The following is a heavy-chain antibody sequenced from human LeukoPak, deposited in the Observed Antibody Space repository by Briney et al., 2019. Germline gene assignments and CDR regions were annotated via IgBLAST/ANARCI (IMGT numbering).Heavy chain of an antibody. CDR1: GFTVSSNY. CDR3: ARVFLGYCSGGSCYAPLPHDY. Sequence: PGGSLRLSCAASGFTVSSNYMSWVRQAPGKGLEWVSVIYSGGSTYYADSVKGRFTISRDNSKNTLYLQMNSLRAEDTAVYYCARVFLGYCSGGSCYAPLPHDYWGQGTLVTVSS. D-gene: IGHD2-15*01. CDR2: IYSGGST. V-gene: IGHV3-66*01. J-gene: IGHJ4*02.